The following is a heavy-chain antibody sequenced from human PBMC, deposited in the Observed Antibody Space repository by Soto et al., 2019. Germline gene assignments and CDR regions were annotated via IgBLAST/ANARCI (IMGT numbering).Heavy chain of an antibody. J-gene: IGHJ6*02. V-gene: IGHV3-30*18. D-gene: IGHD6-6*01. CDR1: GFTFSSYG. CDR2: ISYDGSNK. Sequence: GGSLRLSCAASGFTFSSYGMHWVRQAPGKGLEWVAVISYDGSNKYYADSVKGRFTISRDNSKNTLYLQMNSLRAEDTAVYYCAKDRVIAARPGKGDYYGMDVWGQGTTVTVSS. CDR3: AKDRVIAARPGKGDYYGMDV.